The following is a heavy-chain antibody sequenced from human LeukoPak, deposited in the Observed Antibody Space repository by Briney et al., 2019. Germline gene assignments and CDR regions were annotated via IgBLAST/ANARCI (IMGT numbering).Heavy chain of an antibody. V-gene: IGHV3-7*01. CDR3: ARGLGWLDP. CDR2: IKYDGSEK. J-gene: IGHJ5*02. Sequence: GGSLRLSCAGSGFTLSGYWMTWVRRAPGKGLEWVAKIKYDGSEKQYVDSVKGRFTISRDNAKNSLYLQMNSLRVEDMAVYYCARGLGWLDPWGQGTLVTVSS. CDR1: GFTLSGYW.